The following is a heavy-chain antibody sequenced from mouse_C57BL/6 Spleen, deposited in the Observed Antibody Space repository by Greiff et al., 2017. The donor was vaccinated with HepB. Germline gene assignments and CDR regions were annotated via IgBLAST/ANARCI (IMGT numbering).Heavy chain of an antibody. CDR3: ASSYDYDVGYYAMDY. J-gene: IGHJ4*01. CDR1: GYTFTSYG. D-gene: IGHD2-4*01. CDR2: IYPRSGNT. Sequence: VQLQQSGAELARPGASVKLSCKASGYTFTSYGISWVKQRTGQGLEWIGEIYPRSGNTYYNEKFKGKATLTADKSSSTAYMELRSLTSEDSAVYFCASSYDYDVGYYAMDYWGQGTSVTVSS. V-gene: IGHV1-81*01.